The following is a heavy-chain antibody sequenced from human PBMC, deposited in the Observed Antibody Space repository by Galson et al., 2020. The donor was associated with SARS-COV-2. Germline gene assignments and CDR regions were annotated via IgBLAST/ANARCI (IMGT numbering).Heavy chain of an antibody. CDR1: GGSISSSRYY. CDR3: AREAGNSWYFDY. Sequence: SETLSLTCTVSGGSISSSRYYWGWIRQPPGKGLEWIGSISYSGSTYYNPSIKSRVTISVDTSKNQFSLELNSVTAADTAVYYCAREAGNSWYFDYWAQGTLVTVSS. D-gene: IGHD4-4*01. CDR2: ISYSGST. V-gene: IGHV4-39*07. J-gene: IGHJ4*02.